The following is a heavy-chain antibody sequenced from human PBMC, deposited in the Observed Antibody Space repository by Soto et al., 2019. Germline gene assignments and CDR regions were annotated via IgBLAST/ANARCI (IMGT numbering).Heavy chain of an antibody. Sequence: QEQLQESGPGLVKPSQTLSLTCTVSGGSISSSAYYWSWIRQHPGKGLEWIGYISPSGSTYYNPSLESRVIISVDTSKNQFSLSLTSVTAADTAVYYCAREYTYGSNFFDCWGQGALVTVSS. J-gene: IGHJ4*02. CDR2: ISPSGST. CDR3: AREYTYGSNFFDC. CDR1: GGSISSSAYY. V-gene: IGHV4-31*03. D-gene: IGHD5-18*01.